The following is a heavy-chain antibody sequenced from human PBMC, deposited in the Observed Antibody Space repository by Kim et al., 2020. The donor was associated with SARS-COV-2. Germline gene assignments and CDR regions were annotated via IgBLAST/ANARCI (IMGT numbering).Heavy chain of an antibody. CDR1: GGSISGGAYY. CDR3: ARDPRRGSSRTGFGY. J-gene: IGHJ4*01. Sequence: SETLSLTCTVFGGSISGGAYYWSWIRQHPVKGLEWIGNIYYSGSTYYNPSLRGRVSISVDTSKNQFTLKLTSVSAADTAVYYCARDPRRGSSRTGFGYWG. V-gene: IGHV4-31*03. D-gene: IGHD6-6*01. CDR2: IYYSGST.